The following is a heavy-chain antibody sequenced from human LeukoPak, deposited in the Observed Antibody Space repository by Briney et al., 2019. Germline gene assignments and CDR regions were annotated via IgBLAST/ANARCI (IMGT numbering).Heavy chain of an antibody. J-gene: IGHJ4*02. Sequence: SETLSLTCTVSGGSVSSGSYYWSWIRQPPRKGLEWIGYIYYSGSTNYNPSLKSRVTISVDTSKNQFSLKLSSVTAADTAVYYCAREGALAMAYFDYWGQGTLVTVSS. CDR3: AREGALAMAYFDY. CDR2: IYYSGST. V-gene: IGHV4-61*01. D-gene: IGHD5-18*01. CDR1: GGSVSSGSYY.